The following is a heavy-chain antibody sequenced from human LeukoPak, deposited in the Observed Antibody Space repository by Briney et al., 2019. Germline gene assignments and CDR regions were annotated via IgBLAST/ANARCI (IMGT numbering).Heavy chain of an antibody. CDR2: INPNSGGT. CDR3: ARDRIAVANYYYYYGMDV. D-gene: IGHD6-19*01. J-gene: IGHJ6*02. V-gene: IGHV1-2*02. CDR1: GYTFTGYY. Sequence: ASVKVSCKASGYTFTGYYMHWVRQAPGQGLEWMGWINPNSGGTNYAQKLQGRVTMTRDTSISTAYMELSRLRSDDTAVYYCARDRIAVANYYYYYGMDVWGQGTTVTVSS.